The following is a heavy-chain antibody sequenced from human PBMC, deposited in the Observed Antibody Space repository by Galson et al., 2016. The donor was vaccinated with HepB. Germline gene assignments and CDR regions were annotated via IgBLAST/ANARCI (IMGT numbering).Heavy chain of an antibody. CDR2: INHSGST. CDR1: GGSLSGYY. J-gene: IGHJ5*02. Sequence: SETLSLTCDVYGGSLSGYYWSWIRQPPGKGLEWVGEINHSGSTNYNPSLESRVTISVDTSKNQFSLKLNSVTAADTAVYYCARRTTTPSWFDPWGQGTLVTVSS. V-gene: IGHV4-34*01. D-gene: IGHD4-17*01. CDR3: ARRTTTPSWFDP.